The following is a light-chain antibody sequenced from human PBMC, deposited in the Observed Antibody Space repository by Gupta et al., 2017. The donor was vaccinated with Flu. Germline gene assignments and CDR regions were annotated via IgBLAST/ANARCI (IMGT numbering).Light chain of an antibody. CDR3: AAWDDSLNGPV. CDR2: SNN. CDR1: SPNIGSNT. J-gene: IGLJ2*01. Sequence: QSVLPQPPSASGTPGSRVTISCSGSSPNIGSNTVNWYQQLPGTAPKLLFYSNNQRPSGVPDRFSGSTAGTSASLAISGLQSEDDADYYCAAWDDSLNGPVFGGGTKLTVL. V-gene: IGLV1-44*01.